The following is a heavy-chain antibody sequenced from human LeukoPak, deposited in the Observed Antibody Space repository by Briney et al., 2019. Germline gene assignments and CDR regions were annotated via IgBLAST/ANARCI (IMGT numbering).Heavy chain of an antibody. CDR1: GHTFTSYD. V-gene: IGHV1-8*01. D-gene: IGHD3-22*01. CDR3: ARDRNYYDSGGYPFDP. Sequence: GASVKVSCKASGHTFTSYDINWVRQATGQGLEWMGWMNPNSGNTGYAQKFQGRVTMTRNTSISTAYMELSRLTYDDTAVYYCARDRNYYDSGGYPFDPWGQGTLVTVSS. CDR2: MNPNSGNT. J-gene: IGHJ5*02.